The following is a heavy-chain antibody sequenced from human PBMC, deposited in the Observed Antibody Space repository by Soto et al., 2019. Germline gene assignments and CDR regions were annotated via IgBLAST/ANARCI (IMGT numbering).Heavy chain of an antibody. CDR3: ARIPVDIDYYMDV. D-gene: IGHD3-9*01. J-gene: IGHJ6*03. CDR1: GFSLSNARMG. V-gene: IGHV2-26*01. CDR2: IFSNDEK. Sequence: SGPTLVNPTQTLTLTCTVSGFSLSNARMGVSWIRQPPGKALEWLAHIFSNDEKSYSTSLKSRLTISKDTSKSQVVLTMTNMDPVDTATYYCARIPVDIDYYMDVWGKGTTVTVSS.